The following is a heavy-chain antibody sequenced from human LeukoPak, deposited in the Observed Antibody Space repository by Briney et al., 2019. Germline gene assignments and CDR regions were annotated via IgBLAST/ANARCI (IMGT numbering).Heavy chain of an antibody. V-gene: IGHV3-23*01. CDR3: AKGYNWHDR. CDR2: INTSGGTT. J-gene: IGHJ5*02. CDR1: GFTFSSYG. Sequence: GGSLRLSCAASGFTFSSYGMTWVRQAPGKELEWVSTINTSGGTTYYTDSVKGRFTGSRDNSKNTLYLQMNSLRAEDTAVYYCAKGYNWHDRWGQGTLVTVSS.